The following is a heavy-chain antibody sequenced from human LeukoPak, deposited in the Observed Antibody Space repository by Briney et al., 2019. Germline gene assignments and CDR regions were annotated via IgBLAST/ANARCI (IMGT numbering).Heavy chain of an antibody. CDR2: IIGSGDTA. J-gene: IGHJ3*02. D-gene: IGHD6-13*01. Sequence: GGSLRLSCAASGFTFSNYWMNWVRQTPGKGLEWVSAIIGSGDTAFYRDSVQGRFSVSRDNSKNTVYLQMNSLRAEETGLYFCAKEVAAVGVGAFDIWGQGTMVTVSS. V-gene: IGHV3-23*01. CDR1: GFTFSNYW. CDR3: AKEVAAVGVGAFDI.